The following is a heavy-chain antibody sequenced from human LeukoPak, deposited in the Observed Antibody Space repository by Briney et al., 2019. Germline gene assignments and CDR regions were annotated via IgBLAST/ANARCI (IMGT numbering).Heavy chain of an antibody. D-gene: IGHD2-15*01. Sequence: GGSLRLSFAASGFTFSSYWMHWVRQAPGKGLVWVSRINNVGSSTTYADSVKGRFTISRDNAKNTLYLQMNSLRAEDTAVYYCARDDPNIVVVVAATDYYYYGMDVWGQGTTVTVSS. J-gene: IGHJ6*02. CDR1: GFTFSSYW. CDR3: ARDDPNIVVVVAATDYYYYGMDV. CDR2: INNVGSST. V-gene: IGHV3-74*01.